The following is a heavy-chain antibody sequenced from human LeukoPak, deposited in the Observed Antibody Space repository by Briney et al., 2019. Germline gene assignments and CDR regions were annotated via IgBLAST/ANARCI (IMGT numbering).Heavy chain of an antibody. CDR1: GYTFRSHD. D-gene: IGHD1-1*01. Sequence: ASVLVSCKASGYTFRSHDINWVRQATGQGLEGMGWVSPKTGRTGYAQKFQGRVYMTTNASLSTAYMELSSLRSDDTAVYFCARESERDDGWFDPWGQGTLVTVSS. V-gene: IGHV1-8*01. J-gene: IGHJ5*02. CDR3: ARESERDDGWFDP. CDR2: VSPKTGRT.